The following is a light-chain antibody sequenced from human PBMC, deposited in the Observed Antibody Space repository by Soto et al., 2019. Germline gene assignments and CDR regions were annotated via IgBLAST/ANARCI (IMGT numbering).Light chain of an antibody. CDR1: PSVSSD. Sequence: EIVLTQSPATLSLSPGERATLSCRASPSVSSDLAWYQQKPGQAPRLLIYDASNRATGIPARFSGSGSGTDFTLTISSLEPEDCAVYYCQQSSHWPLTVGGGTQGEIK. J-gene: IGKJ4*01. CDR2: DAS. CDR3: QQSSHWPLT. V-gene: IGKV3-11*01.